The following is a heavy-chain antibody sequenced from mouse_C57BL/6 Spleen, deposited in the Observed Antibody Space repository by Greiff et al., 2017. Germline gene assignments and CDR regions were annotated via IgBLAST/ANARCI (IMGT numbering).Heavy chain of an antibody. CDR3: SRAPHLLGAMDY. D-gene: IGHD1-1*01. Sequence: VQLQESGPGLVAPSQSLSITCTVSGFSLTSYGVHWVRQPPGKGLEWLVVIWSDGSTTYNSALKSRLSISKDNSKSQVFLKMNSLQTDDTAMYDCSRAPHLLGAMDYWGQGTSVTVSS. J-gene: IGHJ4*01. CDR1: GFSLTSYG. CDR2: IWSDGST. V-gene: IGHV2-6*03.